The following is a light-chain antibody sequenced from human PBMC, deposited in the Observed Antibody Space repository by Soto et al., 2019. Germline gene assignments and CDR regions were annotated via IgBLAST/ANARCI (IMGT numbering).Light chain of an antibody. CDR1: QSVSSSY. CDR2: GAS. Sequence: EIVLTQSPGTLSLSPGERATLSCRANQSVSSSYLAWYQQKPGQAPRLLIYGASSRATGIPDGFSGSGSGTDFTLTISRLEPEDFAVYYCQQYNNWPPVTFGQGTKVDIK. V-gene: IGKV3-20*01. J-gene: IGKJ1*01. CDR3: QQYNNWPPVT.